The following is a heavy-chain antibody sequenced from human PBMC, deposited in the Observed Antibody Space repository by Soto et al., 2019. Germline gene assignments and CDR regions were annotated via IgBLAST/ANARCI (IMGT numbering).Heavy chain of an antibody. V-gene: IGHV4-31*03. Sequence: QVQLQESGPGLVKPSQTLSLTCTVSGGSISSGGYYWSWIRQHPGMGLEWIGYIYYSWSTYYNPSHKSRVTISVDTSKNQFSLKLSSVTAADTAVYYCARDSSGGSPTTRARNAFDIWGQGTMVTVSS. J-gene: IGHJ3*02. CDR3: ARDSSGGSPTTRARNAFDI. D-gene: IGHD2-15*01. CDR2: IYYSWST. CDR1: GGSISSGGYY.